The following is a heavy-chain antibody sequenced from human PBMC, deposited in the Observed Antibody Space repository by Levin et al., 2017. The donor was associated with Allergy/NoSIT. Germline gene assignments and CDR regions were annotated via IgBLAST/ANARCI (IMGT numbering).Heavy chain of an antibody. V-gene: IGHV3-48*02. CDR3: ARSATLDY. D-gene: IGHD6-25*01. Sequence: GESLKISCAASGFSFSSYSMNWVRQAPGKGLQWVSYISSSSSTMYYADSVKGRFTISRDNAKNSLYLQMNSLRDEDTAVYYCARSATLDYWGQGTLVTVSS. J-gene: IGHJ4*02. CDR1: GFSFSSYS. CDR2: ISSSSSTM.